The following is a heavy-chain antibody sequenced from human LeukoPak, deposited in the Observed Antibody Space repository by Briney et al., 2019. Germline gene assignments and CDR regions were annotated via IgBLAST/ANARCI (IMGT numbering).Heavy chain of an antibody. V-gene: IGHV3-23*01. CDR3: AKALLGYCSSTSCYMGRGFDY. CDR2: ISGSGGST. CDR1: GGSFSGYY. D-gene: IGHD2-2*02. Sequence: ETLSLTCAVYGGSFSGYYWSWVRQAPGKGLEWVSAISGSGGSTYYADSVKGRFTISRDNSKNTLYLQMNSLRAEDTAVYYCAKALLGYCSSTSCYMGRGFDYWGQGTLVTVSS. J-gene: IGHJ4*02.